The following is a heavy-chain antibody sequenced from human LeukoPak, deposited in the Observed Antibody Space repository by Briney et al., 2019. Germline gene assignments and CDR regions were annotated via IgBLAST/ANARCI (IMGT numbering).Heavy chain of an antibody. J-gene: IGHJ1*01. Sequence: PSETLSLTCAVYGGSFSGYYWSWLRQPPGKGLEWIGEINHSGSTNYNPSLTSRVTISVDTSKNQFSLKLSSVTAADTAVYYCARHIAVVGYFQHWGQGTLVTVSS. CDR3: ARHIAVVGYFQH. CDR1: GGSFSGYY. D-gene: IGHD6-19*01. CDR2: INHSGST. V-gene: IGHV4-34*01.